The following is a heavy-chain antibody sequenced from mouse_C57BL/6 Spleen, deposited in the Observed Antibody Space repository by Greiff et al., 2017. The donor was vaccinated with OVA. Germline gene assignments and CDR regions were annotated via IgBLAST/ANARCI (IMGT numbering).Heavy chain of an antibody. CDR3: TRDRGYDGYSYYFDY. D-gene: IGHD2-3*01. CDR2: ISSGGDYI. J-gene: IGHJ2*01. Sequence: EVHLVESGEGLVKPGGSLKLSCAASGFTFSSYAMSWVRQTPEKRLEWVAYISSGGDYIYYADTVKGRFTISRDNARNTLYLQMSSLKSEDTAMYYCTRDRGYDGYSYYFDYWGQGTTLTVSS. CDR1: GFTFSSYA. V-gene: IGHV5-9-1*02.